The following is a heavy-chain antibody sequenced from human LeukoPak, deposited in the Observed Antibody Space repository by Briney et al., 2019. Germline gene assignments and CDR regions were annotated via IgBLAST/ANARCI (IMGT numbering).Heavy chain of an antibody. CDR1: GGSIGGYY. J-gene: IGHJ4*02. CDR3: ARDGGGYCSGGTCSIDL. CDR2: IYYSGST. D-gene: IGHD2-15*01. Sequence: SETLSLTCAVSGGSIGGYYWSWIRQPPGKGLEWIGYIYYSGSTKYNPSLKSRVTISVGPSKNQVSLKLSSVTAADTAVYYCARDGGGYCSGGTCSIDLWGQGILVTASS. V-gene: IGHV4-59*01.